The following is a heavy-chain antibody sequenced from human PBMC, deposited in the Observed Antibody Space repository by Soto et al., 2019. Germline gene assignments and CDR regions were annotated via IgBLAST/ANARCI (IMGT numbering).Heavy chain of an antibody. CDR3: TGYYYDSSGYPEDAFDI. J-gene: IGHJ3*02. CDR2: IRSKAYGGTT. D-gene: IGHD3-22*01. CDR1: GFTFGDYA. V-gene: IGHV3-49*03. Sequence: GSLRLSCTASGFTFGDYAMSWFRQAPGKGLEWVGFIRSKAYGGTTEYAASVKGRFTISRDDSKSIAYLQMNSLKTEDTAVYYCTGYYYDSSGYPEDAFDIWGQGTMVTVSS.